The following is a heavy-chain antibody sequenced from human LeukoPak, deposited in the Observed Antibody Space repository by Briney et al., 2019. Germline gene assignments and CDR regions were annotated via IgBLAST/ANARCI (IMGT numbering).Heavy chain of an antibody. Sequence: GGSLRLSCAASGFTFSDYYMSWIRQAPGKGLEWVSYISSSGSTIYYADSVKGRFTISRDNAKNSLYLQMNSLRAEDTAVYYCARAAITMARGVRYFDYWGQGTLVTVSS. J-gene: IGHJ4*02. CDR3: ARAAITMARGVRYFDY. D-gene: IGHD3-10*01. CDR1: GFTFSDYY. CDR2: ISSSGSTI. V-gene: IGHV3-11*01.